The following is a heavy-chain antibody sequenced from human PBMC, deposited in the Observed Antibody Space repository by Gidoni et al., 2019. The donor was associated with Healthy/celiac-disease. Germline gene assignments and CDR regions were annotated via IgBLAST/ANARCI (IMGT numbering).Heavy chain of an antibody. CDR3: ARDFGLRWFGY. CDR1: GFTVSSNY. Sequence: EVQLVESGGGLVQPGGSLRLSCAASGFTVSSNYMSWVRQAPGKGREWVSVIDSGGSTYYADSVKGRFTISRDNSKNTLYLKMNSLRAEDTAVYYCARDFGLRWFGYWGQGTLVTVSS. D-gene: IGHD4-17*01. J-gene: IGHJ4*02. V-gene: IGHV3-66*02. CDR2: IDSGGST.